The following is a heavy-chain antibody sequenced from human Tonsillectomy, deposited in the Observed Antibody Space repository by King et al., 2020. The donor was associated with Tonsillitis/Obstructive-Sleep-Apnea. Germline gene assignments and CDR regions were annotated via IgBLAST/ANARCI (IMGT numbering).Heavy chain of an antibody. CDR1: GFTFSNNG. CDR2: IWYDGYNK. J-gene: IGHJ6*02. Sequence: VQLVESGGGVVQPGRSLRLSCTASGFTFSNNGIHWVRQAPGKGLEWVALIWYDGYNKNYADSVKGRFTISRDNSKNTLYLQMNSLRVEDTAVYYCAREMATSSWAYYGVDVWGQGTTVTVSS. D-gene: IGHD6-13*01. CDR3: AREMATSSWAYYGVDV. V-gene: IGHV3-33*01.